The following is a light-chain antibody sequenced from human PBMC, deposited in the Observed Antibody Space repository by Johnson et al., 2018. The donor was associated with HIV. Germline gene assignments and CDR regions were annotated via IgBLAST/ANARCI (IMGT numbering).Light chain of an antibody. CDR3: GTWDSSLSAYNED. V-gene: IGLV1-51*02. CDR1: SSTIESNS. CDR2: ENN. Sequence: QSVLTQPPSVSAAAGQKVTISCSGSSSTIESNSVSWYQQLPGTAPKVLIYENNKRPSGIPDRFSGSKSGTSATLGITGLQTGDEADYYCGTWDSSLSAYNEDVGTGTKVTV. J-gene: IGLJ1*01.